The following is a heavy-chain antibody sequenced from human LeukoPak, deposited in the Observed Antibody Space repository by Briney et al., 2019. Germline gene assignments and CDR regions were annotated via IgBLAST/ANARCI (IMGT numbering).Heavy chain of an antibody. J-gene: IGHJ2*01. CDR1: GFTFSVYS. Sequence: GGSLRLSCTASGFTFSVYSMNWVRQAPGKGLEWVSSISSSSSSIYYADSVKGRFTISRDNAKNSLYLQMNSLRAEDTALYYCARGMTTSGFGVWYFDLWGRGTLVTVSS. CDR2: ISSSSSSI. CDR3: ARGMTTSGFGVWYFDL. V-gene: IGHV3-21*01. D-gene: IGHD1-1*01.